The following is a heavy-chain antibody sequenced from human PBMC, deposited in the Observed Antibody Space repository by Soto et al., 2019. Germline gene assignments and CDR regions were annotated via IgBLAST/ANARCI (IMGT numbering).Heavy chain of an antibody. CDR3: AHKKGYDILTGRSYNWFDP. Sequence: SGPTLVNPTQTLTLTCTFSGFSLSTSGVGVGWIRQPPGKALEWLALIYWDDDKRYSPSLKSRLTITKDTSKNQVVLTMTNMDPVDTATYYCAHKKGYDILTGRSYNWFDPWGQGTLVTVSS. V-gene: IGHV2-5*02. D-gene: IGHD3-9*01. J-gene: IGHJ5*02. CDR1: GFSLSTSGVG. CDR2: IYWDDDK.